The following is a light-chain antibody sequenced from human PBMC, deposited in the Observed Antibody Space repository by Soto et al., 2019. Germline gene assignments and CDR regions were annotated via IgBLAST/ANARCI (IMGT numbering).Light chain of an antibody. J-gene: IGKJ5*01. CDR1: QGMSSD. Sequence: DIQLTQSPSFLSASVGDRVIISCRASQGMSSDLAWYPAKPGNAPKLLIYAASTLPSGVPLRFSGSGSGTSFNLTISSLQTEDFATYYCQQLLSYPITFRQGTRLETK. V-gene: IGKV1-9*01. CDR3: QQLLSYPIT. CDR2: AAS.